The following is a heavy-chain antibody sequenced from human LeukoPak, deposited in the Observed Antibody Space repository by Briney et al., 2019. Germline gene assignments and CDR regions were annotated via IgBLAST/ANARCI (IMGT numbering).Heavy chain of an antibody. Sequence: GGSLRLSCAASGFTFSSYGMNWVRQAPGKGLEWVSSISSSSSYIYYADSVKGRFTISRDNAKNSLYLQMNSLRAEDTALYYCARAPHGVNAFDIWGQGTMVTVSS. CDR2: ISSSSSYI. CDR1: GFTFSSYG. J-gene: IGHJ3*02. V-gene: IGHV3-21*04. CDR3: ARAPHGVNAFDI. D-gene: IGHD4-17*01.